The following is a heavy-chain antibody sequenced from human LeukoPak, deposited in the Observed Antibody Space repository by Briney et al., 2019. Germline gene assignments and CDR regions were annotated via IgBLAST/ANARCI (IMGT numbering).Heavy chain of an antibody. V-gene: IGHV4-4*07. CDR3: ARDIHPEQCGEPIRYYYYYMDV. CDR1: GGSFSSYY. D-gene: IGHD3-10*01. Sequence: SSETLSLTCAVCGGSFSSYYWSWVRQPAGKGLEWIGRIYTSGCTNYYTSPKRRITMSVDTCRNHFSLKLSSVTAADTAVYYCARDIHPEQCGEPIRYYYYYMDVWGKGTTVTVSS. CDR2: IYTSGCT. J-gene: IGHJ6*03.